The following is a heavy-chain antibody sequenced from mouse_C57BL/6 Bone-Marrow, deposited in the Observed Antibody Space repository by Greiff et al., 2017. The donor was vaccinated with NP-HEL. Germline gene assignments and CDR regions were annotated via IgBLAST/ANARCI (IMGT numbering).Heavy chain of an antibody. CDR3: AKEGNGYYWYFDV. D-gene: IGHD2-2*01. CDR1: GYAFTNYL. Sequence: QVQLQQSGAELVRPGTSVKVSCKASGYAFTNYLIEWVKQRPGQGLEWIGVINPGSGGTKYNEKFKGKATLTADKSTSTAYMQLSSLTSEDSAVYFVAKEGNGYYWYFDVWGTGTTVTVSS. V-gene: IGHV1-54*01. J-gene: IGHJ1*03. CDR2: INPGSGGT.